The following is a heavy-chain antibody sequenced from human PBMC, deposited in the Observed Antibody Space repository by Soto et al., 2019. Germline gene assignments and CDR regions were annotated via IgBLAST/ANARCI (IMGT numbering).Heavy chain of an antibody. Sequence: QIQLVQSGAEVKKPGASVKVSCKASDYTFTDHGISWVRQAPGQGCEWMGWISAYNDYTAYAQKFQGRVTMTTVKDANPASMDLRSLTSDDTAVYYCAKDRHRLTRNFLPVYCGQGTLVTVSS. CDR1: DYTFTDHG. CDR3: AKDRHRLTRNFLPVY. D-gene: IGHD3-22*01. CDR2: ISAYNDYT. J-gene: IGHJ4*02. V-gene: IGHV1-18*01.